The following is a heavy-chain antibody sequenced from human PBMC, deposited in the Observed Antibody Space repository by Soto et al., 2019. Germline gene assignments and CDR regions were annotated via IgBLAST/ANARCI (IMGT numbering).Heavy chain of an antibody. Sequence: QVQLVESGGGVVQPGRSLRLSCAASGLTFSRYGMHWVRQAPGKGLEWVAIIWYDGSNKYYADSVKGRFTISRDNSKNTVYLQMNSLRAEDTAVYYCGRESDIPGLVYSSDYYGMDVWGQGTTVTVSS. CDR3: GRESDIPGLVYSSDYYGMDV. CDR1: GLTFSRYG. D-gene: IGHD3-22*01. J-gene: IGHJ6*02. CDR2: IWYDGSNK. V-gene: IGHV3-33*01.